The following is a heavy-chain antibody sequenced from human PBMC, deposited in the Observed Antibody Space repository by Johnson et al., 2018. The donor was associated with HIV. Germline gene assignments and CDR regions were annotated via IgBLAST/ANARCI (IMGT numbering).Heavy chain of an antibody. D-gene: IGHD3-3*01. CDR1: GFTFSDYY. J-gene: IGHJ3*02. V-gene: IGHV3-11*04. CDR2: ISSSGRTI. CDR3: AREGGATVFGVTDAFDI. Sequence: QMLLVESGGGLVRPGGSLRLSCAASGFTFSDYYMTWIRQAPGKGLECVSYISSSGRTIYYADSVKGRFTISRDNAKNSLYLQMNSLSAEDTGVYYCAREGGATVFGVTDAFDIWGQGTMVSVS.